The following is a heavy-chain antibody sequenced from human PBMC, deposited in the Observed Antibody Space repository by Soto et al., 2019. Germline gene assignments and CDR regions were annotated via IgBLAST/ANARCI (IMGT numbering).Heavy chain of an antibody. D-gene: IGHD6-13*01. J-gene: IGHJ4*02. V-gene: IGHV4-31*03. CDR2: IYYSGST. CDR3: ARGSIAAATSTFDY. Sequence: SETLSLTCTVSGGSISSGGYYWSWIRQHPGKGLEWIGYIYYSGSTYYNPSLKSRVTISVDTSKNQFSLKLSSVTAADTAVYYCARGSIAAATSTFDYWGQGTLVTVSS. CDR1: GGSISSGGYY.